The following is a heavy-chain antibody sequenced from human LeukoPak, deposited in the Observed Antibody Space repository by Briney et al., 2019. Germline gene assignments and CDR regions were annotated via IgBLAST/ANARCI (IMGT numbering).Heavy chain of an antibody. Sequence: ASVKVSCKASGYTFTSYGISWVRQAPGQGLEWMGWISAYNGNTNYAQKLQGRVTMTTDTSTSTAYMELRSLRSDDTAVYYCARVNTMVRGSVDYYYMDVWGKGTTVTISS. CDR3: ARVNTMVRGSVDYYYMDV. J-gene: IGHJ6*03. CDR1: GYTFTSYG. V-gene: IGHV1-18*01. CDR2: ISAYNGNT. D-gene: IGHD3-10*01.